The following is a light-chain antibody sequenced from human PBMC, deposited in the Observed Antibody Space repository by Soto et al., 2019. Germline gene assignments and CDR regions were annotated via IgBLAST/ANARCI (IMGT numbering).Light chain of an antibody. CDR2: ATS. V-gene: IGKV1-27*01. CDR1: RDISNS. J-gene: IGKJ4*01. Sequence: DIQMTQSPSSLSASVGDRVTISCRASRDISNSLAWYQQKPGKVPKVLIYATSILQSGVPARFSGSGSGTDFTLTISSLQPEDVATYYCQNYSSAPLTFGGGTKVEI. CDR3: QNYSSAPLT.